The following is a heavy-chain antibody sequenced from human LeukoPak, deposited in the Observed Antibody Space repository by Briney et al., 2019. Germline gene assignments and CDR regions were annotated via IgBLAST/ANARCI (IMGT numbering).Heavy chain of an antibody. D-gene: IGHD3-3*01. CDR2: IKQDGSER. V-gene: IGHV3-7*03. CDR3: ARDFPALYDFWSGYYRFIIRKENWFDP. Sequence: PGGSLRLSCAASGFTFSSYWMSWVRQAPGKGLEWVANIKQDGSERYYVDSVKGRFTISRDNAKNSLYLQMNSLRAEDTAVYYCARDFPALYDFWSGYYRFIIRKENWFDPWGQGTLVTVSS. J-gene: IGHJ5*02. CDR1: GFTFSSYW.